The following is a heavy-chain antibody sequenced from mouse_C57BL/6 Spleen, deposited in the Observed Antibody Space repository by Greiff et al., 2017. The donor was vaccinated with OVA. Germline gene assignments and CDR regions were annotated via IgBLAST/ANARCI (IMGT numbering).Heavy chain of an antibody. V-gene: IGHV1-7*01. Sequence: VQLQQSGAELAKPGASVKLSCKASGYTFTSYWMHWVKQRPGQGLEWIGYINPSSGYTKYNQKLKDKATLPADKSSSTAYMQLSSLTYEDSAVYYCARLGKDYAMDYWGQGTSVTVSS. J-gene: IGHJ4*01. CDR3: ARLGKDYAMDY. D-gene: IGHD1-1*01. CDR1: GYTFTSYW. CDR2: INPSSGYT.